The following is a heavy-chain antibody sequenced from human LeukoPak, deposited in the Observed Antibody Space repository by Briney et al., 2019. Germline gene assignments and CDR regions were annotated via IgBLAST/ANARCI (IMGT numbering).Heavy chain of an antibody. CDR2: ISRNGGRT. D-gene: IGHD3-3*02. CDR3: ARGSIYRPLDY. V-gene: IGHV3-64*01. J-gene: IGHJ4*01. CDR1: GFTFSSYG. Sequence: GGSLRLSCAASGFTFSSYGMHWVRQAPAKGLVYVSSISRNGGRTYYANYVKGRFAISRHDSMNTLYLQMGRLRTEDMAVYYCARGSIYRPLDYWGDGTLVTVSS.